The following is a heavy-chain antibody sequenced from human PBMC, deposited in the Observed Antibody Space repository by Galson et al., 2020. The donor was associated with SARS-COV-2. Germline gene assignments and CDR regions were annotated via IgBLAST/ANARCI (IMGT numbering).Heavy chain of an antibody. CDR1: GFTFSSYW. CDR3: ARARVAPEYAFDI. V-gene: IGHV3-7*01. J-gene: IGHJ3*02. CDR2: IKQDGSEK. Sequence: GGSLRLSCAASGFTFSSYWMSWVRQAPGKGLEWVANIKQDGSEKYYVDSVKGRFTISRDNAKNSLYLQMNSLRAEDTAVYYCARARVAPEYAFDIWGQGLMVTVS.